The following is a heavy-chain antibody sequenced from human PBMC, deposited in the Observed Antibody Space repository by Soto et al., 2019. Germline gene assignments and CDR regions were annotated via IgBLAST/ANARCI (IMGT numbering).Heavy chain of an antibody. V-gene: IGHV1-58*02. CDR3: AADLDYGDLIFDY. CDR2: IVVGSGNT. J-gene: IGHJ4*02. CDR1: GFTFTRSA. Sequence: SVKVSCKASGFTFTRSAMQWVRQARGQRLEWIGWIVVGSGNTNYAQKFQERVTITRDMSTSTAYMELSSLRSEDTAVYYCAADLDYGDLIFDYWGQGTLVTVSS. D-gene: IGHD4-17*01.